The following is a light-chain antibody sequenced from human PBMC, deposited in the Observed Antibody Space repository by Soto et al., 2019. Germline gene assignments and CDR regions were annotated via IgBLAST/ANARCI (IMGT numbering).Light chain of an antibody. V-gene: IGLV2-23*01. CDR1: SSDVGSYNL. J-gene: IGLJ2*01. CDR3: CSYAGSSNLSVV. Sequence: QSALTQPASVSGSPGQSITISCTGTSSDVGSYNLVSWYQQHPGKAPKLMIYEGSKRPSGVSNRFSGSKSGNTASLTISGLQAEDEADYYCCSYAGSSNLSVVFGGGTKLTVL. CDR2: EGS.